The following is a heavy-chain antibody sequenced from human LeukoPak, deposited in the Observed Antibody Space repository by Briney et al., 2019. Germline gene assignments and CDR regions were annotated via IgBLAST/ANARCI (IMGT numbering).Heavy chain of an antibody. CDR1: GFTFSSYA. CDR3: ARFEDSSGWSFFDY. V-gene: IGHV3-23*01. D-gene: IGHD6-19*01. J-gene: IGHJ4*02. CDR2: ISGSGGST. Sequence: PGASLRLSCAASGFTFSSYAMSWVRQAPGKGLEWVSVISGSGGSTYYADSVKGRFTISRDNSKNTLYLQMNSLRAEDTAVYYCARFEDSSGWSFFDYWGQGTLVTVSS.